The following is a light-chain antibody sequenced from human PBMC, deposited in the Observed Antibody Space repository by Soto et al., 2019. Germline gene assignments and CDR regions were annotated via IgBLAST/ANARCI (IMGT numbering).Light chain of an antibody. CDR2: RNS. Sequence: QPVLTQPPSASGTPGQRVTISCSGSSSNIVTNHVYWYQHLPGTAPKLLIYRNSLRPSGVPDRFSGSKSGTSAYLAISGIRSEDEADYYCAAWDDSLSGWVFGGGTKLTVL. V-gene: IGLV1-47*01. CDR1: SSNIVTNH. J-gene: IGLJ3*02. CDR3: AAWDDSLSGWV.